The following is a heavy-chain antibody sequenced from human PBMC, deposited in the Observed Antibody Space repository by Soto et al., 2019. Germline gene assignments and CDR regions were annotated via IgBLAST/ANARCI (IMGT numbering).Heavy chain of an antibody. CDR2: FDPEDGET. Sequence: ASVKVSCKVSGYTLTELSMHWVRQAPGKGLEWMGGFDPEDGETIYAQKFQGRVTMTEDTSTDTAYMELRSLRSEDTAVYYCATARRIVGATKGNRFDPWGQGTLVTVSS. V-gene: IGHV1-24*01. CDR1: GYTLTELS. D-gene: IGHD1-26*01. J-gene: IGHJ5*02. CDR3: ATARRIVGATKGNRFDP.